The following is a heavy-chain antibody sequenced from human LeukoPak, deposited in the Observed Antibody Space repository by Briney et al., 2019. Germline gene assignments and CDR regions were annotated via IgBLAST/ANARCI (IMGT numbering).Heavy chain of an antibody. D-gene: IGHD2-8*01. J-gene: IGHJ4*02. CDR1: GFSFSNYL. CDR2: ISYDGSKK. CDR3: AREGGVIGSSSPDY. Sequence: GGSLRLSCAVSGFSFSNYLRHWVRQAPGKGLEWVALISYDGSKKYYADSVKGRFTISRDNSKNTLYLQMNSLRAEDTAAYYCAREGGVIGSSSPDYWGQGTLVTVSS. V-gene: IGHV3-30-3*01.